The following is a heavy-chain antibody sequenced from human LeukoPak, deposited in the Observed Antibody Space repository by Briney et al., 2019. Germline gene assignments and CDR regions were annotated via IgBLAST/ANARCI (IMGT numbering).Heavy chain of an antibody. CDR1: GYTFTSYG. CDR3: ARVDYSSSRSPVGYYFDN. CDR2: ISAYNGNT. D-gene: IGHD6-13*01. J-gene: IGHJ4*02. Sequence: ASVKVSCKASGYTFTSYGISWVRQAPGQGLEWMGWISAYNGNTNYAQKLQGRVTMTTDASSKTAYLVQRSPRSDATAVYYYARVDYSSSRSPVGYYFDNWGQGTRVTVSS. V-gene: IGHV1-18*01.